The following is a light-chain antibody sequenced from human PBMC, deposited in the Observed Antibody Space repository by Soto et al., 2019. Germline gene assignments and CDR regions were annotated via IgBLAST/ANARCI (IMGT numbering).Light chain of an antibody. J-gene: IGKJ1*01. Sequence: DIQMTQSPSSLSASVGDRVTITCRASQSISSYLNWYQQRPGKAPKVLIYGASTLQSGVPSRFSGSGSGTEFTLTISNLQPDDIATYYCQQYENYWTFGQGTKVDI. V-gene: IGKV1-39*01. CDR2: GAS. CDR3: QQYENYWT. CDR1: QSISSY.